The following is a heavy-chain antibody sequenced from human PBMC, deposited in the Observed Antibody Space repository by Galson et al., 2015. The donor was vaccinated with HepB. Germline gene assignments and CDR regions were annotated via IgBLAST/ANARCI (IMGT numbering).Heavy chain of an antibody. V-gene: IGHV3-33*01. CDR3: ARLSLGGGFDY. D-gene: IGHD3-16*01. Sequence: SLRLSCAASGFTLTSFNMHWVRQAPGKGLEWVAIIWYDGTYKYYADSVKGRFTISREDSKNTLYLQMNRLRAEDTAVYYCARLSLGGGFDYWGQGTLVTVSS. CDR2: IWYDGTYK. CDR1: GFTLTSFN. J-gene: IGHJ4*02.